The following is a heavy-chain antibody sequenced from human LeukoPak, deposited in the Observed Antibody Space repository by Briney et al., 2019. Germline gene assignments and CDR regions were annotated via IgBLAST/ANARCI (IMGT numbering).Heavy chain of an antibody. Sequence: SETLSLTXAVYGGSFRGYYWSWIRQPPGKGLEWIGEINHSGSTNYNPSLKSRVTISVDTSKNQFSLKLSSVTAADTAVYYCARGAEGYDFWSGYYSRDFDYWGQGTLVTVSS. CDR1: GGSFRGYY. CDR3: ARGAEGYDFWSGYYSRDFDY. CDR2: INHSGST. V-gene: IGHV4-34*01. J-gene: IGHJ4*02. D-gene: IGHD3-3*01.